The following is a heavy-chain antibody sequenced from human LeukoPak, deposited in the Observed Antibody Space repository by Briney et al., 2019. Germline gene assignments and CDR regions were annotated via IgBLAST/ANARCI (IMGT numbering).Heavy chain of an antibody. CDR3: ARSGTTMVRGVMSFDY. V-gene: IGHV4-39*01. CDR1: GGSISSYY. J-gene: IGHJ4*02. Sequence: PSGTLSLTCTVSGGSISSYYWSWIRQPPGKGLEWIGSIYYSGSTYYNPSLKSRVTISVDTSKNQFSLKLSSVTAADTAVYYCARSGTTMVRGVMSFDYWGQGTLVTVSS. D-gene: IGHD3-10*01. CDR2: IYYSGST.